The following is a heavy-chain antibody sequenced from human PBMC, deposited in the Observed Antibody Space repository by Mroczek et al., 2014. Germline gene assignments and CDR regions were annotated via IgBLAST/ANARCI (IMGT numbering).Heavy chain of an antibody. J-gene: IGHJ6*02. CDR1: GFTFSSYG. D-gene: IGHD3-22*01. CDR3: AKALNYYDSSGYYGLGDYYGMDV. V-gene: IGHV3-30*18. Sequence: QVQLVEVWGGVVQPGRSLRLSCAASGFTFSSYGMHWVRQAPGKGLEWVAVISYDGSNKYYADSVKGRFTISRDNSKNTLYLQMNSLRAEDTAVYYCAKALNYYDSSGYYGLGDYYGMDVWGQGTTVTVSS. CDR2: ISYDGSNK.